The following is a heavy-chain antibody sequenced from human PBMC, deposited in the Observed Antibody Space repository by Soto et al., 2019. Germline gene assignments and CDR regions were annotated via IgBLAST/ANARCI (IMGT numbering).Heavy chain of an antibody. J-gene: IGHJ4*02. CDR3: ARELELVFDY. D-gene: IGHD1-7*01. V-gene: IGHV3-30*04. CDR1: GFTFSSYA. Sequence: QVQLVESGGGVVQPGRSLRLSCAASGFTFSSYAMHWVRQAPGKGLEWVAVIAYDGRNKYYADSVKGRFTISRDNSKNTLYLQMNSLRIEDTAVYYCARELELVFDYWGQGTLVTVSS. CDR2: IAYDGRNK.